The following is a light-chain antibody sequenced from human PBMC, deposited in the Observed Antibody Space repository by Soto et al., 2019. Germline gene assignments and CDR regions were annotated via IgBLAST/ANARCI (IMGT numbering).Light chain of an antibody. CDR2: KAS. Sequence: DIQLTQSPSLLSASVGDRVTITCRASQGISSYLAWYQQKPGKAPKLLIYKASTLKSGVPSRFSGSGSGTEFTLTISSLQPDDFATYYCQHYNSYSEAFGQGTKVDIK. CDR1: QGISSY. J-gene: IGKJ1*01. CDR3: QHYNSYSEA. V-gene: IGKV1-5*03.